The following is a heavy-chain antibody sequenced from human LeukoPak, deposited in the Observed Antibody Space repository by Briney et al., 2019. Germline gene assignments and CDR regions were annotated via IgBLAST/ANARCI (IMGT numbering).Heavy chain of an antibody. Sequence: SETLSLTCTVSGGSISSYYWSWIRQPAGKGLEWMGRIYTSGSTNYNPSLKSRVTMSVDTSKNQSSLKLSSATAADTAVYYCARETRTYYYDSSGSPLLLLDYWGQGTLVTVSS. D-gene: IGHD3-22*01. J-gene: IGHJ4*02. CDR2: IYTSGST. CDR3: ARETRTYYYDSSGSPLLLLDY. V-gene: IGHV4-4*07. CDR1: GGSISSYY.